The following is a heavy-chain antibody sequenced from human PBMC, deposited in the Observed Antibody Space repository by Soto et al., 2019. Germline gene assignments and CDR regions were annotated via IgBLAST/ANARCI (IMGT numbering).Heavy chain of an antibody. CDR3: ARGSAVRGVRLQN. CDR2: INHSGST. Sequence: SETLSLTCAVYGGSFSGYYWSWIRQPPGKGLEWIGEINHSGSTNYNPSLKSRVTISVDTSKNQFSLKLSSVTAADTAVYYCARGSAVRGVRLQNWGQGTLVTVSS. CDR1: GGSFSGYY. J-gene: IGHJ4*02. V-gene: IGHV4-34*01. D-gene: IGHD3-10*01.